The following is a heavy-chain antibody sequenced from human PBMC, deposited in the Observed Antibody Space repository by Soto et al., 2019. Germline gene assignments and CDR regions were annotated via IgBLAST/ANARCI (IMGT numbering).Heavy chain of an antibody. V-gene: IGHV1-18*01. Sequence: ASVKVSCKASGYTFTSYGISWVRQAPGQGLEWMGWISAYNGNTNYAQKLQGRVTMTTDTSTSTACMELRSLRSDDTAVYYCAREGYYDSSGYQLDNAFDIWGQGTMVTVSS. J-gene: IGHJ3*02. D-gene: IGHD3-22*01. CDR2: ISAYNGNT. CDR3: AREGYYDSSGYQLDNAFDI. CDR1: GYTFTSYG.